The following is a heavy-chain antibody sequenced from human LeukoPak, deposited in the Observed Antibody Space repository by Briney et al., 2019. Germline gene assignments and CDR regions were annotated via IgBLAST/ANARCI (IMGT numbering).Heavy chain of an antibody. CDR2: INHSGST. CDR3: ARGYYDFWSGLLYNL. Sequence: SETLSLTCAVYGGSFSGYYWSWIRQPPGKGLEWIGEINHSGSTNYNPSFKSRVTISVDTSKNQFSLKLSSVTAADTAVYYCARGYYDFWSGLLYNLWGQGTLVTVSS. D-gene: IGHD3-3*01. V-gene: IGHV4-34*01. J-gene: IGHJ4*02. CDR1: GGSFSGYY.